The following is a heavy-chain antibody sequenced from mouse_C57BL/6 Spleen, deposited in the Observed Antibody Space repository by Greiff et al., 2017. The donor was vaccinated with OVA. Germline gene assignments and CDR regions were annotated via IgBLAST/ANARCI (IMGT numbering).Heavy chain of an antibody. Sequence: QVQLQQSGAELVKPGASVKMSCKASGYTFTSYWITWVKQRPGQGLEWIGDIYPGSGSTNYNEKFKSKATLTVDTSSSTAYMQRSSLTSEDSAVYYCARRGLRLPFDYWGQGTTLTVSS. CDR2: IYPGSGST. CDR3: ARRGLRLPFDY. CDR1: GYTFTSYW. V-gene: IGHV1-55*01. J-gene: IGHJ2*01. D-gene: IGHD3-2*02.